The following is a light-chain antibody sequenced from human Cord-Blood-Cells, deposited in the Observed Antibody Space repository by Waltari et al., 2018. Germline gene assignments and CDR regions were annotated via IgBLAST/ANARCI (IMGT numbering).Light chain of an antibody. CDR3: CSYAGSYTVV. J-gene: IGLJ2*01. CDR1: SSDVGSYNL. Sequence: GQSITISCTGTSSDVGSYNLVSWYQQHPGKAPKLMIYEGSKRPSGVSNRFSGSKSGNTASLTISGLQAEDEADYYCCSYAGSYTVVFGGGTKLTVL. V-gene: IGLV2-23*01. CDR2: EGS.